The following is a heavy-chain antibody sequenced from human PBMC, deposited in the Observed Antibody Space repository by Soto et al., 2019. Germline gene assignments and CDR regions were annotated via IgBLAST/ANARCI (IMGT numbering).Heavy chain of an antibody. D-gene: IGHD3-3*01. J-gene: IGHJ6*02. V-gene: IGHV6-1*01. CDR1: GDSVSSNSAA. Sequence: PSQTLSLTCAISGDSVSSNSAAWNWIRQSPSRGLEWLGRTYYRSKWYNDYAVSVKSRITINPDTSKNQFSLQLNSVTPEDTAVYYFARMLEYYVFWGCMNSCYYYVMDVKAQGTTVSLSS. CDR2: TYYRSKWYN. CDR3: ARMLEYYVFWGCMNSCYYYVMDV.